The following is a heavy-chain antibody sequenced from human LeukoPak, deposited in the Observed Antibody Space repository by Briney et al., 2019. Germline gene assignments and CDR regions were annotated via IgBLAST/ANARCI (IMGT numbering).Heavy chain of an antibody. Sequence: GGSLRLSCAASGFTFSSYAMHWVRQAPGKGLEWVAVISYDGSNKYYADSVKGRFTISRDNSKNTLYLQMNSLRAEDTAVYYCARADYGGNPNYYYYGMDVWGQGTTVTVSS. D-gene: IGHD4-23*01. CDR1: GFTFSSYA. J-gene: IGHJ6*02. CDR2: ISYDGSNK. V-gene: IGHV3-30-3*01. CDR3: ARADYGGNPNYYYYGMDV.